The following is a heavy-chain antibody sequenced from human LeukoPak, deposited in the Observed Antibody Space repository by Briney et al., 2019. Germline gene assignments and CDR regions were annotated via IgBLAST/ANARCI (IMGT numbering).Heavy chain of an antibody. CDR3: VSFYETY. V-gene: IGHV3-74*01. CDR2: INSDGSWT. D-gene: IGHD2-2*01. CDR1: GNYL. Sequence: GGSLRLSCAASGNYLIHWVRQAPGKELVWVSHINSDGSWTGYADSVRGRFTISKDNAKNTVYLQMNNLRAEDTAVYYCVSFYETYWGRGTLVTVSS. J-gene: IGHJ4*02.